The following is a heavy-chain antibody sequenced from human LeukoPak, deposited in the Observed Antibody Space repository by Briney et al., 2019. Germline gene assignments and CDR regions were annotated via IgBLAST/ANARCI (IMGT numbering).Heavy chain of an antibody. D-gene: IGHD3-16*01. CDR3: ARDGTKLLGYGMDV. CDR1: GGSISSGGYY. J-gene: IGHJ6*02. V-gene: IGHV4-31*03. CDR2: IYYSGST. Sequence: SQTLSLTCTVSGGSISSGGYYWSWIRQHPGKGLEWIGYIYYSGSTYYNPSLKSRVTISVDTSKNQFSLKLSSVTAADTAVYYRARDGTKLLGYGMDVWGQGTTVTVSS.